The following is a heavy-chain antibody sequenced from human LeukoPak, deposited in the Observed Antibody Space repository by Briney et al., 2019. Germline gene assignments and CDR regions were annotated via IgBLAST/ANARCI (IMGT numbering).Heavy chain of an antibody. CDR2: MNPNSGNT. CDR3: ARVSTVTTYHLDY. D-gene: IGHD4-17*01. V-gene: IGHV1-8*03. J-gene: IGHJ4*02. Sequence: ASVKVSCKASGYTFTSYDINWVRQATGQGLEWMGWMNPNSGNTGYAQKFQGRVTITRNTSITTAYMELSSLRSKDTAVYYCARVSTVTTYHLDYWGQGTLVTVSS. CDR1: GYTFTSYD.